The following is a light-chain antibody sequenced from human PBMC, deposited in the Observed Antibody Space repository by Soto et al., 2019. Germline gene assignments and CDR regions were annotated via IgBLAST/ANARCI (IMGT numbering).Light chain of an antibody. J-gene: IGLJ2*01. CDR1: SGHSSYS. V-gene: IGLV4-69*01. Sequence: QPVLTQSPSASASLGASVKLTCTLSSGHSSYSIAWHQQQPEKGPRYLMKLNSDGSHTKGDVIPDRFSGSSSGAERYLTISSLQSEDEADYYCQTWGSQGVFGGGTKLTVL. CDR2: LNSDGSH. CDR3: QTWGSQGV.